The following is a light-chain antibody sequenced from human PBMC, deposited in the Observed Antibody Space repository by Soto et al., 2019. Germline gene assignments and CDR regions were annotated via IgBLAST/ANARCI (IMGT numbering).Light chain of an antibody. CDR2: GAS. V-gene: IGKV1-39*01. J-gene: IGKJ4*01. CDR1: QSINNY. CDR3: LQSYRTPLT. Sequence: DIQMTQSPSPLSASVGDRVTITCRASQSINNYLSWYQQKPGKAPNLLIFGASTLQSGVPSRFSGSGSGTDFTLTISSLQPEDFATYYCLQSYRTPLTFGGGTKVEIK.